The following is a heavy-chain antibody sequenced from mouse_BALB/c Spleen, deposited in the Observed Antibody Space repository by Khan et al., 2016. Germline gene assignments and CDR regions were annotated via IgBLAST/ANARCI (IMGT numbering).Heavy chain of an antibody. V-gene: IGHV1-7*01. CDR2: INPNTGYT. D-gene: IGHD1-1*01. J-gene: IGHJ3*01. CDR1: GYTFTDYW. Sequence: QVQLQQSGAELAKPGASVKMSCKATGYTFTDYWMHWVKQRPGQGLEWIGYINPNTGYTEYNQKFKDKATLTADKSSSTAYMQLSNLTSKNTAVYYCASASYYCGSSYGWFAYWGQGTWVTVSA. CDR3: ASASYYCGSSYGWFAY.